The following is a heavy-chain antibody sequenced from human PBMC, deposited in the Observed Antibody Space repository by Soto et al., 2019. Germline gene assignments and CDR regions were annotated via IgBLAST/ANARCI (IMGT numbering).Heavy chain of an antibody. J-gene: IGHJ6*03. CDR1: GFTFSSYA. CDR3: EKRWGGGDIAARPRGSLYYYYYMDV. D-gene: IGHD6-6*01. V-gene: IGHV3-23*01. Sequence: EVQLLESGGGLVQPGGSLRLSCAASGFTFSSYAMSWVRQAPGKGLEWVSAISGSGGSTYYADSVKGRFTISRDNSKNTLYLERNSLRAEDTAVYYCEKRWGGGDIAARPRGSLYYYYYMDVWGKGTTVTVSS. CDR2: ISGSGGST.